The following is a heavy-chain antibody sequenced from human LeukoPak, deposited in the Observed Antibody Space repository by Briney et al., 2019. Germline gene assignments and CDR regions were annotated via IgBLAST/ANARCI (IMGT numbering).Heavy chain of an antibody. CDR3: ARVYYYSSVYYFDGYFDF. J-gene: IGHJ2*01. CDR1: GYTFTSYY. V-gene: IGHV1-8*02. D-gene: IGHD3-22*01. Sequence: WASVKVSCKASGYTFTSYYMHWVRQATGQGLEWMGWMNPNSGNTGYAQKFQGRVTMTRNTSISTAYMELSSLRSEDTAVYYCARVYYYSSVYYFDGYFDFGGRGPRVTFPS. CDR2: MNPNSGNT.